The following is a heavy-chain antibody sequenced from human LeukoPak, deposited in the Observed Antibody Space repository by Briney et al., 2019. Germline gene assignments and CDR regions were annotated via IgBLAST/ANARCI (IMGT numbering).Heavy chain of an antibody. CDR1: GYSFTSYW. J-gene: IGHJ6*03. D-gene: IGHD2-2*01. CDR2: IYPGDSDT. Sequence: GESLKISCKGSGYSFTSYWIGWVRQMPGKGLEWMGIIYPGDSDTRYSPSFQGQVTISADKSISTAYLQWSSLKASDTAMYYCARHLGYCSSTSCEGYYYYYMDVWGKGTTVTVP. CDR3: ARHLGYCSSTSCEGYYYYYMDV. V-gene: IGHV5-51*01.